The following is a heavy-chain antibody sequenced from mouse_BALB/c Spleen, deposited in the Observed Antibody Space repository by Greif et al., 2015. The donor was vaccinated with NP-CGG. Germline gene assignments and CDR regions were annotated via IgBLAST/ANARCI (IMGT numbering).Heavy chain of an antibody. V-gene: IGHV2-9*02. J-gene: IGHJ4*01. Sequence: VHLVESGPGLVAPSQSLSITCTVSGFSLTSYGVHWVRQPPGKGLEWLGVIWAGGSTNYNSALMSRLSISKDNSKSXVFVKMNSLQTDDTAMYYCARGVPYAMDYWGQGTSVTVSS. CDR3: ARGVPYAMDY. CDR1: GFSLTSYG. D-gene: IGHD5-1*01. CDR2: IWAGGST.